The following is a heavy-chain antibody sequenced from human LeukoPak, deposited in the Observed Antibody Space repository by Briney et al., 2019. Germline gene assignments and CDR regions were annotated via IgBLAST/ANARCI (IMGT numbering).Heavy chain of an antibody. CDR3: ASRRFGDA. Sequence: SETLSLTCAVYGGSFSGYYWSWIRQPPGKGLEWIGEINHSGSTNYNPSLKSRVTISVDTSKNQFSLKLSSVTAADTAVYYCASRRFGDAWGQGTLVTVSS. V-gene: IGHV4-34*01. J-gene: IGHJ5*02. D-gene: IGHD3-10*01. CDR1: GGSFSGYY. CDR2: INHSGST.